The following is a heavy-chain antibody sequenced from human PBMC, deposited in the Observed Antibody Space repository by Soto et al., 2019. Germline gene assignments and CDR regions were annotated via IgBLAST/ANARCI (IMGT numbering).Heavy chain of an antibody. Sequence: QVELVQSGAEVKKPGSSVKVSCQASEDTFRNYAISWVRHAPGQGLEWMGGVIPIFGTANYAQKFQGRFMITGDTSVNSVYLELSSLRSEDTAVYFCASTKSDSSAYYYWYLGLWGRGTMLTVSS. CDR3: ASTKSDSSAYYYWYLGL. V-gene: IGHV1-69*06. CDR1: EDTFRNYA. J-gene: IGHJ2*01. D-gene: IGHD3-22*01. CDR2: VIPIFGTA.